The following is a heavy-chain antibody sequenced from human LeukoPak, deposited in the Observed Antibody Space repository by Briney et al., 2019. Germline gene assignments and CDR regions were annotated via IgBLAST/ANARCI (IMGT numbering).Heavy chain of an antibody. CDR2: TFYSGST. CDR3: ATVAVVRGVTFFDY. V-gene: IGHV4-39*07. D-gene: IGHD3-10*01. CDR1: GGSISSSGYY. Sequence: SETLSLTCTVSGGSISSSGYYWGWIRQPPGKGLEWIGNTFYSGSTNYNPSLMSRVSISVDTSKNQVSLNLNSVTAADTAVYYCATVAVVRGVTFFDYWGQGTLVTVSS. J-gene: IGHJ4*02.